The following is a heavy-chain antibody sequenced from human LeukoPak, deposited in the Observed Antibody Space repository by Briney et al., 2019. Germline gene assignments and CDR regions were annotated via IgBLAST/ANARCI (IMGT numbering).Heavy chain of an antibody. V-gene: IGHV3-NL1*01. CDR3: AKDLGEMATTYYGMDV. Sequence: SSTYYADSVKGRFTISRDNSKNTLYLQMNSLRAEDTAVYYCAKDLGEMATTYYGMDVWGQGTTVTVSS. D-gene: IGHD5-24*01. CDR2: SST. J-gene: IGHJ6*02.